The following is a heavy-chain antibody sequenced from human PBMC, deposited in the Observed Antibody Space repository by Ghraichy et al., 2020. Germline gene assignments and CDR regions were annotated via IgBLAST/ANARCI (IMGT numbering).Heavy chain of an antibody. Sequence: GGSLRLSCAGSGFSFNDYIINWVRQAPGKGLEWVSSISSSGDFRYYAASVKGRFTISRDYAKNSVSLEMDSLRVEDTAFYYCARVVGIAPAGHVDFWGQGNLVTVA. CDR1: GFSFNDYI. CDR3: ARVVGIAPAGHVDF. J-gene: IGHJ4*02. D-gene: IGHD2-21*01. CDR2: ISSSGDFR. V-gene: IGHV3-21*01.